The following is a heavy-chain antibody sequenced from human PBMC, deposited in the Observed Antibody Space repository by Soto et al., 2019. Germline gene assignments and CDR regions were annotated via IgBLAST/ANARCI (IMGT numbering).Heavy chain of an antibody. CDR3: AKVRMPTYYFDY. J-gene: IGHJ4*02. Sequence: EGSLRLSCAASGFTFSSYAMSWVRQAPGKGLEWVSAISGSGGSTYYADSVKGRFTISRDNPKNTLYLQMNSLRAEDTAVYYCAKVRMPTYYFDYWGQGTLVTVSS. CDR1: GFTFSSYA. D-gene: IGHD2-15*01. CDR2: ISGSGGST. V-gene: IGHV3-23*01.